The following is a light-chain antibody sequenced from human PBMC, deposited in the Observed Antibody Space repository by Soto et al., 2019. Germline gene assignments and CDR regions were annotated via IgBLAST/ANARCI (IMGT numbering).Light chain of an antibody. Sequence: DIQMTQSPSTLSASVGDRVTITCRASQSISSWLAWYQQKPGKAPNLLIYKASSLESGVPSRFIGSGSGTEFTLTISSLQPDDFATYYRQQYNSYPLTFGGGTKVEIK. V-gene: IGKV1-5*03. CDR3: QQYNSYPLT. CDR1: QSISSW. J-gene: IGKJ4*01. CDR2: KAS.